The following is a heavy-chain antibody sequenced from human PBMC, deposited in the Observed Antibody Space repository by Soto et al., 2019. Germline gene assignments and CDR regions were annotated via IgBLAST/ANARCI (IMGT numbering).Heavy chain of an antibody. D-gene: IGHD5-18*01. CDR1: GYTFTSYG. Sequence: QVQLVQSGGEVKKPGASVTVSCKASGYTFTSYGISWVRQAPGQGLEWMGSINADNGNTNYAQKVQGRVTMTTDTSTSIAYMELRSLRSDDPAVYSCARDVGYGLIDGWGQGTLVTVSS. V-gene: IGHV1-18*01. J-gene: IGHJ4*02. CDR2: INADNGNT. CDR3: ARDVGYGLIDG.